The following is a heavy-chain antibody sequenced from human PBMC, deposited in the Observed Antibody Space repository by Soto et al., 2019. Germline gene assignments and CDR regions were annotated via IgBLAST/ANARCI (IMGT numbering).Heavy chain of an antibody. D-gene: IGHD3-22*01. Sequence: GGSLRLSCAASGFTFSSYAMHWVRQAPGKGLEWVAVISYDGSNKYYADSVKGRFTISRDNSKNTLYLQMNSLRAEDTAVYYCARDSSSGHYLRLYYYYGMDVWGQGTTVTVSS. CDR3: ARDSSSGHYLRLYYYYGMDV. V-gene: IGHV3-30-3*01. J-gene: IGHJ6*02. CDR1: GFTFSSYA. CDR2: ISYDGSNK.